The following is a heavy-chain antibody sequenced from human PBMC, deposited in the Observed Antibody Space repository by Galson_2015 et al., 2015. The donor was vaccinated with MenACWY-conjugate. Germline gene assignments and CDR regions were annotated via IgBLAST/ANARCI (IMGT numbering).Heavy chain of an antibody. CDR1: GFTFSTYG. Sequence: SLRLSCAASGFTFSTYGMTWVRQGPGKGLEWVSAISGSTTGTFYADSVKGRFTISRDNSRNTLYLQMNSLRVEDTAKYYCAKGLRANGYNFAYWGRGTLVTVSS. CDR2: ISGSTTGT. V-gene: IGHV3-23*01. D-gene: IGHD5-18*01. CDR3: AKGLRANGYNFAY. J-gene: IGHJ4*02.